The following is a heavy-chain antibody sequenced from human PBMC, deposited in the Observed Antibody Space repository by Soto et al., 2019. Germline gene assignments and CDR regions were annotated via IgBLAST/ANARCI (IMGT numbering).Heavy chain of an antibody. D-gene: IGHD1-26*01. J-gene: IGHJ4*02. CDR3: ARDLWDFDY. CDR2: ISAYSGNR. Sequence: VRQAPGQGLEWMGWISAYSGNRNYAQKLQGRVTMTTDTSTSTAYMDLRSLRFDDTAVYYCARDLWDFDYWGQGTRVTVSS. V-gene: IGHV1-18*01.